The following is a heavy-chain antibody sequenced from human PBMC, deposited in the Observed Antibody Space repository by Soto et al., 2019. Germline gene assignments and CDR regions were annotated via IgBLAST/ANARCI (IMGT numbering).Heavy chain of an antibody. CDR1: GFTFSIYG. J-gene: IGHJ4*02. CDR2: ISYDVSNK. Sequence: QVQLVESGGGVVQPGRSLRLSCTASGFTFSIYGMHWVRQAPGKGLEWVAVISYDVSNKYYADSVKGRFTISRDNSKNTLYLHMNSLGAEDTAVDYCAKSMAAPGSLDYWGLGTLVTVSS. D-gene: IGHD6-13*01. CDR3: AKSMAAPGSLDY. V-gene: IGHV3-30*18.